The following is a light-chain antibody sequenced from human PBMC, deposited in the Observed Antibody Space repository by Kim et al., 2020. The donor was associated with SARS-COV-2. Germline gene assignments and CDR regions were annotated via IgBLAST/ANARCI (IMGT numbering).Light chain of an antibody. CDR3: QAWDSSTVV. CDR2: QDS. V-gene: IGLV3-1*01. J-gene: IGLJ2*01. Sequence: VSPRQPASITCSGDKLGDKYACWYQQKPGQSPVRVIYQDSKRPSGIPERFSGSNSGNTATLTISGTQAMDEADYYCQAWDSSTVVFGGGTQLTVL. CDR1: KLGDKY.